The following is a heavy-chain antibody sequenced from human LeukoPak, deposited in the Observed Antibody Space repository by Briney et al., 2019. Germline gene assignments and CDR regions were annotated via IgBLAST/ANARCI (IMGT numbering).Heavy chain of an antibody. Sequence: SETLSLTCAVYGGSFSGYYWSWIRQPPGKGLEWIGEINHSGSTNYNPSLKSRVTISVDTSENQFSLKLSSVTAADTAVYYCARVGNLDAFDIWGQGTMVTVSS. D-gene: IGHD4-23*01. CDR3: ARVGNLDAFDI. V-gene: IGHV4-34*01. CDR1: GGSFSGYY. J-gene: IGHJ3*02. CDR2: INHSGST.